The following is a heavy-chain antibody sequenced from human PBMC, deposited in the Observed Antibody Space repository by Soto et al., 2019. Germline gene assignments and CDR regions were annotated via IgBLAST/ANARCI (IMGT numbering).Heavy chain of an antibody. CDR1: GFTFSSYA. V-gene: IGHV3-23*01. CDR2: ISGSGGST. CDR3: ARRTSGWYLDY. D-gene: IGHD6-19*01. Sequence: EVQLLESGGGLVQPGGSLRLSCAASGFTFSSYAMSWVREAPGKGLEWVSVISGSGGSTYYADSVKGRFTISRDNSKNTLYLQMNSLRAEDTAVYYCARRTSGWYLDYWGQGTLVTVSS. J-gene: IGHJ4*02.